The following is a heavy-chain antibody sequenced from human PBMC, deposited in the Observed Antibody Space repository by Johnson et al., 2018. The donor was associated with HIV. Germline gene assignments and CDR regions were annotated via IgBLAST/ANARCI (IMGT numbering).Heavy chain of an antibody. V-gene: IGHV3-15*01. J-gene: IGHJ3*02. Sequence: VQLVESGGGVVRPGGSLRLSCSASGFTFSNAWMSWVRQAPGKGLEWVGRIKSKTDGGTTDYAAPVKGRFTISRDDSKNTLYLQMNSLKTEDTAVYYCRSWGSSGYYAPFYHDAFDIWGQGTMVTVSS. CDR3: RSWGSSGYYAPFYHDAFDI. CDR1: GFTFSNAW. D-gene: IGHD3-22*01. CDR2: IKSKTDGGTT.